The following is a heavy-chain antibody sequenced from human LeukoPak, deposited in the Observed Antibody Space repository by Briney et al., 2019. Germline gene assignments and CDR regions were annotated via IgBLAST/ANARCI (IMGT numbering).Heavy chain of an antibody. Sequence: GWSLRLSCAASGFTFSSYSMNWVRQAPGKGLEGVASISSSSSYIYYADSVKGRFTISRDNAKNSLYLQMNSLRAEHTAVYYCARDLSSGWRNAFDIWGQGTMVTVSS. CDR2: ISSSSSYI. J-gene: IGHJ3*02. D-gene: IGHD6-19*01. V-gene: IGHV3-21*01. CDR3: ARDLSSGWRNAFDI. CDR1: GFTFSSYS.